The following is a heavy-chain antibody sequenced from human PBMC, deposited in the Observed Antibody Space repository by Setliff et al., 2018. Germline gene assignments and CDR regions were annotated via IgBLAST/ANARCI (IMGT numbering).Heavy chain of an antibody. CDR2: IRHDESDI. V-gene: IGHV3-30*02. CDR3: VRDSSADYYDNDYFKY. CDR1: GFTFSSYG. D-gene: IGHD2-21*02. J-gene: IGHJ1*01. Sequence: PGGSLRLSCAASGFTFSSYGIHWVRQAPGKGLEWVAFIRHDESDIYYTNSVKGRFTVSRDNSKNTLYLQMNILRPEDTALYYCVRDSSADYYDNDYFKYWGQGALVTVSS.